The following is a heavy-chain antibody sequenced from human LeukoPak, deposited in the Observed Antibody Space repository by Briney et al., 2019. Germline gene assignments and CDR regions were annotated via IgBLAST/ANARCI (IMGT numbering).Heavy chain of an antibody. J-gene: IGHJ4*02. V-gene: IGHV3-7*01. Sequence: GGSLRLSCAASGFTFSSYSMSWVRQAPGKGLEWVANIKQDGSEKYYVDSVKGRFTISRDNAKNSLYLQMNSLRAEDTAVYYCAREETAMAPLDYWGQGTLVTVSS. CDR1: GFTFSSYS. CDR3: AREETAMAPLDY. D-gene: IGHD5-18*01. CDR2: IKQDGSEK.